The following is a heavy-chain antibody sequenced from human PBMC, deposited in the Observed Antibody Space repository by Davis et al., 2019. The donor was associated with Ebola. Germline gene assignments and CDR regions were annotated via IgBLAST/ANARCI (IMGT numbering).Heavy chain of an antibody. D-gene: IGHD6-6*01. CDR2: IYWDDDK. CDR1: GFSLSPSGVG. V-gene: IGHV2-5*02. J-gene: IGHJ4*02. CDR3: AHTWEQLADFDY. Sequence: SGPTLMHPTPTLTLTCTFSGFSLSPSGVGVGWIRQPPGKPLEWLALIYWDDDKRYSPSLQSRLTITKDTSKNQVVLTMTNMDPVDTATYYCAHTWEQLADFDYWGQGTLVTVSS.